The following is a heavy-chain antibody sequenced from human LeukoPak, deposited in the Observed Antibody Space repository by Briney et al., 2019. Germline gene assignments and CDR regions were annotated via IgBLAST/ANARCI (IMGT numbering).Heavy chain of an antibody. Sequence: GRSLRLSCVASGFTFRSYSMNWVRQAPGKGLEWVSYISSSGSTIYYADAVKGRFTISRDNAKNSLYLQMSSLRDEDTAVYYCATVAMEDWYFDLWGRGTLVTVSS. J-gene: IGHJ2*01. CDR1: GFTFRSYS. D-gene: IGHD5-18*01. V-gene: IGHV3-48*02. CDR3: ATVAMEDWYFDL. CDR2: ISSSGSTI.